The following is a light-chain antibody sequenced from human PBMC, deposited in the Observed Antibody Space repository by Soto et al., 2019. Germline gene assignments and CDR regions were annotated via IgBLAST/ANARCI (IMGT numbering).Light chain of an antibody. V-gene: IGKV3-15*01. Sequence: EIVMTQSPATLSVSPGERATLSCRASQSVSSTLAWYQQKPGQAPRLLVYGASTRATGIPASVSGSGSGTEFTLTSISLQAEDFAFYYCRQYNNLPLTFGQGTRLEIK. CDR2: GAS. CDR3: RQYNNLPLT. J-gene: IGKJ5*01. CDR1: QSVSST.